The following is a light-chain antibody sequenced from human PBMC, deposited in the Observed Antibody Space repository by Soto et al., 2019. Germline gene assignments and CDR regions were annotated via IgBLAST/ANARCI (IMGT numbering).Light chain of an antibody. J-gene: IGKJ2*01. CDR2: TAS. Sequence: DIQMTQSPSTLSASVGDRVTITCRASQSLSIWLAWYQQKPGKAPNLLIYTASSLESWVPSRFSGSGSGTECTLTISSLQPDDFATYYCQQYTSFPYAFCQGTKLEIK. CDR3: QQYTSFPYA. V-gene: IGKV1-5*03. CDR1: QSLSIW.